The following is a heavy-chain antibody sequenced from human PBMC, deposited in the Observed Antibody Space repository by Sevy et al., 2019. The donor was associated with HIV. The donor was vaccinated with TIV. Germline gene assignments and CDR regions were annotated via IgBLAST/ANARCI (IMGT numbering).Heavy chain of an antibody. V-gene: IGHV3-74*01. CDR3: ARGDYDSSGYGRLTFDI. D-gene: IGHD3-22*01. CDR1: GFTFSSYW. J-gene: IGHJ3*02. Sequence: GGSLRLSCAASGFTFSSYWMHWVRQAPGKGLVWVSRINSDGSSTSYADSVKGRFTISRDNAKNTLYLQMNSLRAEDMAVYYCARGDYDSSGYGRLTFDIWGQGTMVTVSS. CDR2: INSDGSST.